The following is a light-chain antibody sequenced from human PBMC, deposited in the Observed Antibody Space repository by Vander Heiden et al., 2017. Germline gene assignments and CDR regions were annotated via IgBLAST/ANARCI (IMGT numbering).Light chain of an antibody. J-gene: IGKJ1*01. CDR1: QSLLHSNGYNY. CDR2: LGS. V-gene: IGKV2-28*01. CDR3: MQALQTPPWT. Sequence: DIVMTQSPLSLPVPPREPASIPCRSSQSLLHSNGYNYLDWYLQKPGQSPQLLIYLGSNRASGVPDRFSGSGSGTDFTLKISRVEAEDVGVYYCMQALQTPPWTFGQGTKVEIK.